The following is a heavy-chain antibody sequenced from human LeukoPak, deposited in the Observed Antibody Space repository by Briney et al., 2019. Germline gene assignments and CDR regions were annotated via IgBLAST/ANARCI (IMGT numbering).Heavy chain of an antibody. Sequence: SETLSLTCAVYGGSFSGYYWSWIRQPPGKGLEWIGEINHSGSTNYNPSLKSRVTISVDTSKNQFSLKLSSVTAADTAVYYCARGSKYFDYWGQGTLVTVTS. V-gene: IGHV4-34*01. J-gene: IGHJ4*02. CDR2: INHSGST. CDR1: GGSFSGYY. CDR3: ARGSKYFDY.